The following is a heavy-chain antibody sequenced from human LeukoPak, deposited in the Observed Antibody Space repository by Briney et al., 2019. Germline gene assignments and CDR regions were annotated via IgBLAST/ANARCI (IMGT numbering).Heavy chain of an antibody. V-gene: IGHV3-49*04. J-gene: IGHJ4*02. D-gene: IGHD1-26*01. CDR1: GFTFGDYA. CDR2: IRSKAYGGTT. Sequence: PGGSLRLSCTASGFTFGDYAMSWVRQAPGKGLEWVGFIRSKAYGGTTEYAASVKGRFTISRDDSKSIAYLQMNSLKTEDTAVYYCTRDVGATTLRGFDYWGQGTLVTVSS. CDR3: TRDVGATTLRGFDY.